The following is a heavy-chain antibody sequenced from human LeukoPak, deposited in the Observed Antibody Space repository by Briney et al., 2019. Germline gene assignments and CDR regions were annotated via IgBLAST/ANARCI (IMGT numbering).Heavy chain of an antibody. Sequence: SETLSLTCTVSGASISTYYWSWIRQPPGKGLEWIGYMYYSGSTNYNPSLKSRITISVDRSMNQFSLKLSSVTAADTAVYYCARDQVGGTWYFDLWGRGTLVTVSS. CDR2: MYYSGST. V-gene: IGHV4-59*01. J-gene: IGHJ2*01. CDR3: ARDQVGGTWYFDL. CDR1: GASISTYY. D-gene: IGHD1-26*01.